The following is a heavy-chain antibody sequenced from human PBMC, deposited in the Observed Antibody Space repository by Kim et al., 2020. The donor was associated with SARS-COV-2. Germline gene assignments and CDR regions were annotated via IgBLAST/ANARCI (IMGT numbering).Heavy chain of an antibody. D-gene: IGHD6-6*01. V-gene: IGHV1-2*06. CDR2: INPNSGGT. CDR1: GYTFTGYY. Sequence: ASVKVSCKASGYTFTGYYMHWVRQAPGQGLEWMGRINPNSGGTNYAQKFQGRVTMTRDTSISTAYMELSRLRSDDTAVYYCARGAYSSSSDLIDYWGQGTLVTVSS. CDR3: ARGAYSSSSDLIDY. J-gene: IGHJ4*02.